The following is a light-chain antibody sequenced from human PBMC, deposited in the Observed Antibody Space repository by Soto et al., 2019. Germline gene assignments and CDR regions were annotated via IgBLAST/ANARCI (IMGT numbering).Light chain of an antibody. CDR3: QEYNDWRPIT. J-gene: IGKJ4*01. Sequence: MTQSPSSLSTSVGDRVTITCRASQGISNYLAWYHQKPGQAPRLLIYGASTRATGIPARFSGSGSGTEFTLTITSLQFEDFAVYYCQEYNDWRPITFGGGTKVDNK. V-gene: IGKV3-15*01. CDR2: GAS. CDR1: QGISNY.